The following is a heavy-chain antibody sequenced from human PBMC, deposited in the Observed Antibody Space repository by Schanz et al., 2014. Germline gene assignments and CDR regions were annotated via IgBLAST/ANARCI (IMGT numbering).Heavy chain of an antibody. CDR3: ARSTYYDILTGQTHTRVDVRYFDL. D-gene: IGHD3-9*01. CDR2: VSHGGTYI. V-gene: IGHV3-21*01. Sequence: EVQLVESGGGLVQPGRSLRLSCAASGFTFDDYAMHWVRHGPGKGLEWVSSVSHGGTYIYYADSVRGRFTISRDNAKNSLFLQMHSLRADDTAVYYCARSTYYDILTGQTHTRVDVRYFDLWGRGTLVTVSS. J-gene: IGHJ2*01. CDR1: GFTFDDYA.